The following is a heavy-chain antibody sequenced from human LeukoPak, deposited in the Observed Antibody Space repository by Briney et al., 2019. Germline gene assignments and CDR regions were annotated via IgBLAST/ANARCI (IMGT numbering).Heavy chain of an antibody. Sequence: GSLRLSCTASGFTLGAYTITWIRQAPGRGLEWVGFIRNKADGGTPEYAASVKGRFTISRDDSKNIAYLQMNSLKTDDTAVYYCTRDPPTKYWGQGTLVSVSS. CDR1: GFTLGAYT. D-gene: IGHD1-26*01. J-gene: IGHJ4*02. CDR3: TRDPPTKY. V-gene: IGHV3-49*03. CDR2: IRNKADGGTP.